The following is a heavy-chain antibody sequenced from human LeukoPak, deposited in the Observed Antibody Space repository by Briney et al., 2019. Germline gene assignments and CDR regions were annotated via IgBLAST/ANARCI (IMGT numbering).Heavy chain of an antibody. CDR1: GYTFTSYG. CDR3: ARVWSVYSSGWYDY. D-gene: IGHD6-19*01. V-gene: IGHV1-18*01. CDR2: ISAYNGNT. J-gene: IGHJ4*02. Sequence: ASEKVSCKASGYTFTSYGISWVRQAPGQGLEWMGWISAYNGNTNYAQKLQGRVTMTTDTSTSTAYMELRSLRSDDTAVYYCARVWSVYSSGWYDYWGQGTLVTVSS.